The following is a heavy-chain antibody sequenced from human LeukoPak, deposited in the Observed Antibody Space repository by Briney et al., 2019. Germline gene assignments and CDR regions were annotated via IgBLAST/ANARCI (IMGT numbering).Heavy chain of an antibody. V-gene: IGHV1-24*01. CDR1: GYTRTKLS. CDR2: FDTEDDDI. CDR3: ATVRMQWLSRFFDD. Sequence: ASVKVSCKICGYTRTKLSIHCVRQAPGKGREGIGSFDTEDDDIIYAQKFQGRVTMTQDTYTGTVYMELRGLRSEDTAVYYCATVRMQWLSRFFDDRGQGTLVTVSS. J-gene: IGHJ4*02. D-gene: IGHD6-19*01.